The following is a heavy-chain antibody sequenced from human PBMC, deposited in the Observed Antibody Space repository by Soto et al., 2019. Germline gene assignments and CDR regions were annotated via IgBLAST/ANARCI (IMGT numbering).Heavy chain of an antibody. CDR2: ISYDGSNR. D-gene: IGHD3-10*01. J-gene: IGHJ4*02. V-gene: IGHV3-30*03. CDR1: GFPFTTYG. CDR3: VGGQYYFDY. Sequence: QVQLVESGGGVVQPERSLRLSCAASGFPFTTYGMHWVREGPGKGLEWVAVISYDGSNRYYADSVKGRFSISRDNSKNTLYLQMNDLRPEDTVLYYGVGGQYYFDYRGQGTLVTVSS.